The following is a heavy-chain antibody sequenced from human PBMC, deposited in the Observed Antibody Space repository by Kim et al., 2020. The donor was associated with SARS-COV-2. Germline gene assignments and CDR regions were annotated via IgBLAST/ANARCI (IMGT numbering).Heavy chain of an antibody. CDR1: GYTFTSYY. J-gene: IGHJ5*02. V-gene: IGHV1-46*01. Sequence: ASVKVSCKASGYTFTSYYMHWVRQAPGQGLEWMGIINPSGGSTSYAQKFQGRVTMTRDTSTSTVYMELSSLRSEDTAVYYCARDLGRLHYYGSGSYGWFDPWGQGTLVTVSS. CDR3: ARDLGRLHYYGSGSYGWFDP. D-gene: IGHD3-10*01. CDR2: INPSGGST.